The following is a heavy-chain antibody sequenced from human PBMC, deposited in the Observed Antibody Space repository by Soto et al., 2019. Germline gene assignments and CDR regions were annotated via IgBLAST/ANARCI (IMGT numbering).Heavy chain of an antibody. Sequence: EVQLLESGGGLVQPGGSLRLSCAASGFTFSSYAMSWVRQAPGKGLEWVSAISGSGGSTYYADSVKGRFTISRDNSXXXXYLQMNSLRAEDTAVYYCAKVPYSSSWLYFDYWGQGTLVTVSS. J-gene: IGHJ4*02. CDR1: GFTFSSYA. V-gene: IGHV3-23*01. CDR3: AKVPYSSSWLYFDY. CDR2: ISGSGGST. D-gene: IGHD6-13*01.